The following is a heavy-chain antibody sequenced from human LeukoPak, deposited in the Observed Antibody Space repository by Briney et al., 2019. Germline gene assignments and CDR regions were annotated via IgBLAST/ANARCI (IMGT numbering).Heavy chain of an antibody. CDR2: IKQDGGEK. CDR3: ARGGQLESAGRVGFDY. V-gene: IGHV3-7*01. J-gene: IGHJ4*02. Sequence: GGSLRLSCAASGFTFSSYWMNWVRQAPGKGLEWVANIKQDGGEKYYVDSVKGRFTISRDNAKNPLYLQMNSLRAEDTAVYYCARGGQLESAGRVGFDYWGQGTLVTVSS. D-gene: IGHD1-1*01. CDR1: GFTFSSYW.